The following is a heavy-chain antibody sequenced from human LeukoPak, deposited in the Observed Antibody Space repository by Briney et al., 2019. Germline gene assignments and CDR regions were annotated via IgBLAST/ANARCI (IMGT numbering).Heavy chain of an antibody. Sequence: PSETLSLTCTVSGGSISGYCCSWVRQPPGKGLGWVGYIYNSGSTNYTPSLKSRVTISVDTSKNQFSLKLSSVTAADTAVYYCATFPRSSSWYYFDYWGQGTLVTVSS. J-gene: IGHJ4*02. CDR2: IYNSGST. CDR1: GGSISGYC. D-gene: IGHD6-13*01. V-gene: IGHV4-59*01. CDR3: ATFPRSSSWYYFDY.